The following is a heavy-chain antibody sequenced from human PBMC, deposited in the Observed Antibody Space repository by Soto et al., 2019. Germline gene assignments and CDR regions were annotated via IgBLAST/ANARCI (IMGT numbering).Heavy chain of an antibody. CDR1: GGSISGYY. D-gene: IGHD1-7*01. CDR3: ARHWNYDKDWSDP. V-gene: IGHV4-59*08. Sequence: SETLSLTCTVSGGSISGYYWGWNRQAPGKGLEWIGYISDSGSTASNPSLKSRVTISVDTSKNKFSLKLYSVNAEDKAGYYCARHWNYDKDWSDPXGQVTLVTVS. J-gene: IGHJ5*02. CDR2: ISDSGST.